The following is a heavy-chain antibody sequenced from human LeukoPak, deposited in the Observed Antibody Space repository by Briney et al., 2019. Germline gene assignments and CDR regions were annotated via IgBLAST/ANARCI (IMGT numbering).Heavy chain of an antibody. Sequence: ASVKVSCKASGYTFTSYYMHWVRQAPGQGLEWMGIINPSGGSTSYAQKFQGRVTMTRDMSTSTVYMELSSLRSEDTAVYYCARDRIRVGYFDYWGQGTLVTVSS. CDR3: ARDRIRVGYFDY. CDR1: GYTFTSYY. CDR2: INPSGGST. J-gene: IGHJ4*02. D-gene: IGHD2-15*01. V-gene: IGHV1-46*01.